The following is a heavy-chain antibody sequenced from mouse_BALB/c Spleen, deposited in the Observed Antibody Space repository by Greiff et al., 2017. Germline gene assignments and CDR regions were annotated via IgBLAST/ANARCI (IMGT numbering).Heavy chain of an antibody. CDR3: ARDGYYDAMYY. CDR1: GYAFTNYL. CDR2: INPGSGGT. D-gene: IGHD2-3*01. J-gene: IGHJ4*01. Sequence: QVQLKQSGAELVRPGTSVKVSCKASGYAFTNYLIEWVKQRPGQGLQWIGVINPGSGGTNYNEKFKGKATLTADKSSSTAYMQLSSLTSDDSAVYFCARDGYYDAMYYWGQGTSVTVSS. V-gene: IGHV1-54*01.